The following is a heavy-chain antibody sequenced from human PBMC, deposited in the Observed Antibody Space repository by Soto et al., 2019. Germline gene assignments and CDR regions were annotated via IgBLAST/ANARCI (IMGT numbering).Heavy chain of an antibody. V-gene: IGHV3-30-3*02. CDR1: GFTFSSYA. J-gene: IGHJ4*02. D-gene: IGHD2-8*01. CDR3: AEGSHIVVLMVYAAFDY. Sequence: PGGSLRLSCAASGFTFSSYAMHWVRQAPGTGLEWVAVISYEGSNKYYADSVKGRFTISRDNSKNTLYLQMNSLRTEDTAVYYCAEGSHIVVLMVYAAFDYWGQGTLVTVSS. CDR2: ISYEGSNK.